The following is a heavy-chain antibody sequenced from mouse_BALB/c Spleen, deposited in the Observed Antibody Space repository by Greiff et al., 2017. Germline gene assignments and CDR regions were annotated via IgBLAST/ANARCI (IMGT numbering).Heavy chain of an antibody. V-gene: IGHV5-12-2*01. J-gene: IGHJ4*01. CDR3: ARADGYYYAMDY. Sequence: DVKLVESGGGLVQPGGSLKLSCAASGFTFSSYTMSWVRQTPEKRLEWVAYISNGGGSTYYPDTVKGRFTISRDNAKNTLYLQMSSLKSEDTAMYYCARADGYYYAMDYWGQGTSVTVSS. CDR1: GFTFSSYT. CDR2: ISNGGGST.